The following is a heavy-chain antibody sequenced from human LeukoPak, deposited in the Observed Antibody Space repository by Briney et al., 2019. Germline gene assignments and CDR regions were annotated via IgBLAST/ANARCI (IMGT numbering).Heavy chain of an antibody. D-gene: IGHD4-11*01. J-gene: IGHJ4*02. CDR3: TRYSNYGLDY. CDR2: IRSKANSYAT. Sequence: GGSLRLSCAASGFTFSGSAMHWVRQASGKGLGWVGRIRSKANSYATAYAASVKGRFTISRDDSKNTAYLQMNSLKTEDTAVYYCTRYSNYGLDYWGQGTLVTVSS. CDR1: GFTFSGSA. V-gene: IGHV3-73*01.